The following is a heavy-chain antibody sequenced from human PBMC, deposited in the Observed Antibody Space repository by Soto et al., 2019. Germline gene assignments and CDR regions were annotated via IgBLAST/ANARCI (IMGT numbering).Heavy chain of an antibody. Sequence: QVQLVQSGAEVKKPGSSVKVSCKASGGTFSSYTISWVRQAPGQGLEWMGRIIPILGIANYAQKFQGRVTITADKSTSTAYMELSSLRSEDMAVYYCASDYGDYGGAFDIWGQGTMVTVSS. CDR1: GGTFSSYT. J-gene: IGHJ3*02. CDR3: ASDYGDYGGAFDI. CDR2: IIPILGIA. V-gene: IGHV1-69*02. D-gene: IGHD4-17*01.